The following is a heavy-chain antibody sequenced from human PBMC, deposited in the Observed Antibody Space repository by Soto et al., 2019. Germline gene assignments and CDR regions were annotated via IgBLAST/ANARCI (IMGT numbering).Heavy chain of an antibody. CDR3: ASEVSSTDGMDV. CDR2: IYYTGNT. Sequence: PSETLSPPCTVSGDSSVSSSSYYWGWIRQPPGNGLEWIGSIYYTGNTFYSPSFRSRLTISVDTSKSQFSLKLRSVTAADTATYYCASEVSSTDGMDVWGQGTTVTVSS. J-gene: IGHJ6*02. CDR1: GDSSVSSSSYY. D-gene: IGHD2-15*01. V-gene: IGHV4-39*01.